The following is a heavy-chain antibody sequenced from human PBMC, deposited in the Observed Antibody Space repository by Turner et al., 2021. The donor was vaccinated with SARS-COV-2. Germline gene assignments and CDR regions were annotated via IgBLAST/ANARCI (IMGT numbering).Heavy chain of an antibody. CDR3: ATDSYGTL. V-gene: IGHV1-2*02. J-gene: IGHJ4*02. CDR2: INPNSGGT. Sequence: QDQLVQSGAEGKKPGASVKVSCKASGYTFTDYYMHWVRQAPGQGLEWMGWINPNSGGTNSAQKFQGRVTMTRDTSISTAYMELSRLRSDDTAVYYCATDSYGTLWGQGTLVTVSS. CDR1: GYTFTDYY. D-gene: IGHD5-18*01.